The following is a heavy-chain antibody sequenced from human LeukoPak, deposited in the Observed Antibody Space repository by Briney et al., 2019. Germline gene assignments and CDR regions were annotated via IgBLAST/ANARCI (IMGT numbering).Heavy chain of an antibody. CDR3: ARGYGSGSYFAY. Sequence: SETLSLTCTVSGYSISSGYYWSWIRQPPGKGLEWIGEINQSGSTNQNPSLKSRVTISIDTSKNQFSLKLSSVTAADTAVYYCARGYGSGSYFAYWGQGILVTVSS. J-gene: IGHJ4*02. CDR2: INQSGST. V-gene: IGHV4-38-2*02. D-gene: IGHD3-10*01. CDR1: GYSISSGYY.